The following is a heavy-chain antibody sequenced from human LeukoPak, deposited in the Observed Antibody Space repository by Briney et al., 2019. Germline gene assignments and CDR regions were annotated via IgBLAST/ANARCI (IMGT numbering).Heavy chain of an antibody. CDR1: GFTFSSYW. Sequence: GGSLSLSCAASGFTFSSYWMHWVRQVPGKGLVWVSRNNCVWSSTRYAESVEGRFPISRDNAKNTLYLQMNSLRAEDAAADYCSSAPDGGDDYFEYWGQGTLVTVSS. J-gene: IGHJ4*01. V-gene: IGHV3-74*01. CDR2: NNCVWSST. D-gene: IGHD3-16*01. CDR3: SSAPDGGDDYFEY.